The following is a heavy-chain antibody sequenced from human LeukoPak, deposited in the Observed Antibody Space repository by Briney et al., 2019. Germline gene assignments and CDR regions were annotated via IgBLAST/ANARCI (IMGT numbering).Heavy chain of an antibody. D-gene: IGHD6-13*01. J-gene: IGHJ3*02. CDR3: ARHGYSSSGSDAFDI. Sequence: ASVKVSCKASGYTFTGYYMHWVRQAPGQGLEWMGWINPNSGGTNYAQKFQGGVTMTRDTSISTAYMELSRLRSDDTAVYYCARHGYSSSGSDAFDIWGQGTMVTVSS. CDR1: GYTFTGYY. V-gene: IGHV1-2*02. CDR2: INPNSGGT.